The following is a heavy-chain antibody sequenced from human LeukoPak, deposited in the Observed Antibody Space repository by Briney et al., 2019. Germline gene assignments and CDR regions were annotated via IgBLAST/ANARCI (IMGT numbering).Heavy chain of an antibody. CDR2: VHPSGST. Sequence: PSETLSLTCTVSGGSSSSYYWTWIRQPPGKGPEWIGYVHPSGSTNYNPSLKSRVTMSVDTSKNQFSLRLSSVTAADTAVYYCVRPGQSSWWVYFNYWGQGTVVTVSS. CDR1: GGSSSSYY. D-gene: IGHD2-15*01. CDR3: VRPGQSSWWVYFNY. J-gene: IGHJ4*02. V-gene: IGHV4-4*09.